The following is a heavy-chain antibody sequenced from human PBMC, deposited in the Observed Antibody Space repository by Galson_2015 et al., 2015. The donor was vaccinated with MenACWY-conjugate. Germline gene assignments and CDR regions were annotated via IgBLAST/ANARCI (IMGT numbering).Heavy chain of an antibody. CDR2: ISNTGGLT. D-gene: IGHD3-10*01. V-gene: IGHV3-23*01. J-gene: IGHJ2*01. Sequence: SLRLSCAASGFPFSNHGMSWVRQAPGKGMEWVSFISNTGGLTYYADSVRGRFTSSRDNSKNTLYLQLNSLSAGDTAMYYCAKIGKTGNWYFDLWGRGTLVTVSS. CDR3: AKIGKTGNWYFDL. CDR1: GFPFSNHG.